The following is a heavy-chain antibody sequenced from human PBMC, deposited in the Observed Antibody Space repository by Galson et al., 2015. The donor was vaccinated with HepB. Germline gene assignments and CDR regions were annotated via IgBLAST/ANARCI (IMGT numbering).Heavy chain of an antibody. CDR2: ISYDGSNK. J-gene: IGHJ6*02. Sequence: EWVAVISYDGSNKYYADSVTGRFTISRDNSKNTLYLQMNSLRAEDTAMYYCARDYASSWYFNHYYGMDVWGQGTTVTVSS. D-gene: IGHD6-13*01. CDR3: ARDYASSWYFNHYYGMDV. V-gene: IGHV3-30*01.